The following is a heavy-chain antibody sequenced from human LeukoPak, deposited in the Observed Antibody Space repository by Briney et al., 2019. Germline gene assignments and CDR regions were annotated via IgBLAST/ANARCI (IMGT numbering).Heavy chain of an antibody. D-gene: IGHD4-17*01. CDR1: GFTFSSYS. J-gene: IGHJ4*02. V-gene: IGHV3-48*01. CDR3: AKFIGGTTADY. CDR2: ISSSSSTI. Sequence: LAGGSLRLSCAASGFTFSSYSMNWVRQAPGKGLEWVSYISSSSSTIYYADSVKGRFTISRDNSKNTLYLQMNSLRAEDTAVYYCAKFIGGTTADYWGQGTLVTVSS.